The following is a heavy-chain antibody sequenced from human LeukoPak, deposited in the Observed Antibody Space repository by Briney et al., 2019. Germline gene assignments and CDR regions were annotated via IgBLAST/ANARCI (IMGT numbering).Heavy chain of an antibody. Sequence: SVKLSCKASGGTFTSYAISWVRQAPGPGLEWMGGIIAIFSTATYAQKFQGRVTITADESTSTAYVELSSLRSEDTAVYYCARDHYYDSSGYYYEGAFYISGQGTMVTVSS. CDR3: ARDHYYDSSGYYYEGAFYI. D-gene: IGHD3-22*01. CDR1: GGTFTSYA. CDR2: IIAIFSTA. J-gene: IGHJ3*02. V-gene: IGHV1-69*01.